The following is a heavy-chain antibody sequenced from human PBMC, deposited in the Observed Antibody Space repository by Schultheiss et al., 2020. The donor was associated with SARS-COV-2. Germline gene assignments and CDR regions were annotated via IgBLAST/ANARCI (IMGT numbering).Heavy chain of an antibody. Sequence: SETLSLTCTVSGGSISSYYWSWIRQPPGKGLEWIGYIYYSGSTNYNPSLKSRVTISVDKSKNQFSLKLSSVTAADTAVYYCARGGDFYGSGSYYNGWFDPWGQGTLVTVSS. V-gene: IGHV4-59*08. CDR2: IYYSGST. J-gene: IGHJ5*02. D-gene: IGHD3-10*01. CDR1: GGSISSYY. CDR3: ARGGDFYGSGSYYNGWFDP.